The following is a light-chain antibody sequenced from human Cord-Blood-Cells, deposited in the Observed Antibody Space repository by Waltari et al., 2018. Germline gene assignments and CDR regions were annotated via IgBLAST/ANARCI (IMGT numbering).Light chain of an antibody. CDR2: DVS. V-gene: IGLV2-14*01. CDR1: SSDVGGYNY. J-gene: IGLJ2*01. CDR3: SSYTSSSTLVV. Sequence: QSALTPPASVSGSPGQSTTISCTGTSSDVGGYNYVSWYQQHPGKAPKLMIYDVSNRPSGVYNRFSGSKSGNTASLTISGLQAEDEADYYCSSYTSSSTLVVFGGGTKLTVL.